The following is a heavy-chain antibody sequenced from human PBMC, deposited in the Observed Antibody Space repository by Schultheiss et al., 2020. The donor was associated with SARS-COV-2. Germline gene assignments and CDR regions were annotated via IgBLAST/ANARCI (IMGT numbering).Heavy chain of an antibody. CDR3: ARSDDSSGYYSAFDI. J-gene: IGHJ3*02. V-gene: IGHV4-61*01. CDR1: GGSVSSGSYY. Sequence: SETLSLTCTVSGGSVSSGSYYWSWIRQPPGKGLEWIGEINHSGSTNYNPSLKSRVTISVDTSKNQFSLKLSSVTAADTAVYYCARSDDSSGYYSAFDIWGQGTMVTVSS. CDR2: INHSGST. D-gene: IGHD3-22*01.